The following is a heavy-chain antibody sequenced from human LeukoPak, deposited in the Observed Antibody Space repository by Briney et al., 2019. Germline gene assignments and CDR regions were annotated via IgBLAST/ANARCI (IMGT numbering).Heavy chain of an antibody. CDR2: IRYDGSNK. CDR1: GFTFSSYG. CDR3: AKDFFLASPFYDSSDQGSDAFDI. V-gene: IGHV3-30*02. D-gene: IGHD3-22*01. J-gene: IGHJ3*02. Sequence: GGSLRLSCAASGFTFSSYGMHWVRQAPGKGLEWVAFIRYDGSNKYYADSVKGRFTISRDNSKNTLYLQMNSLRAEDTAVYYCAKDFFLASPFYDSSDQGSDAFDIWGQGTMVTVSS.